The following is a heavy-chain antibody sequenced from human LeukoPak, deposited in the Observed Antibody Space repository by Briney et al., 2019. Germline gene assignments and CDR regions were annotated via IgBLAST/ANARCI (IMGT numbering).Heavy chain of an antibody. CDR3: ARQTGSGLFILP. CDR2: IYYTGNT. D-gene: IGHD3/OR15-3a*01. J-gene: IGHJ4*02. Sequence: SETLSLTCTVSGVSISSSYSYWGWLRQPPGMGLEWIGSIYYTGNTYYNASLKSQVSISIDTSKNRFSLKLTSVTAADTAVYYCARQTGSGLFILPGGQGTLVTVSS. CDR1: GVSISSSYSY. V-gene: IGHV4-39*01.